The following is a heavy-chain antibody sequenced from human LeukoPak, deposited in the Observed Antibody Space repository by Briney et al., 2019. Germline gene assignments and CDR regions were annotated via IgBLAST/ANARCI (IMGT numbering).Heavy chain of an antibody. CDR3: ARRSKQWRKLMGAFDI. Sequence: SETLSLTCAVYGGSFSGYYWSWIRQPPGKGLEWIGEINHSGSTNYNPSLKSRVTISVDTSKNQFSLKLSSVTAADTAVYYCARRSKQWRKLMGAFDIWGQGTMVTVSS. D-gene: IGHD6-19*01. J-gene: IGHJ3*02. CDR2: INHSGST. V-gene: IGHV4-34*01. CDR1: GGSFSGYY.